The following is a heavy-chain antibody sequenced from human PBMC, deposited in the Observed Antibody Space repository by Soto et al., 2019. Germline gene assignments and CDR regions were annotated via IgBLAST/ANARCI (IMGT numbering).Heavy chain of an antibody. V-gene: IGHV1-18*01. CDR3: ARYPGTYNWNPFDY. CDR2: ITAYSGYT. J-gene: IGHJ4*02. CDR1: GYTLSSYG. Sequence: QVELVQSGAEVKKPGASVTVYCKASGYTLSSYGFVWVRQAPGQGLEWMGWITAYSGYTNYAQKFQGRVTMTTDTSTGTAYLELRSLRSDDTAVYYCARYPGTYNWNPFDYWGQGTLVTVSS. D-gene: IGHD1-20*01.